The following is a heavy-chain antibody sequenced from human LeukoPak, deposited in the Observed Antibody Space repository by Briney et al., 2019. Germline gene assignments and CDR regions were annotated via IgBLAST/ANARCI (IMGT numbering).Heavy chain of an antibody. V-gene: IGHV3-23*01. CDR3: AKQHYYGSSGYHGFDP. CDR2: ISGSGGST. Sequence: PGGSLRLSCAASGFTFSSYAMSWVRQAPGKGLEWVSVISGSGGSTYYADSVKGRFTISRDNSKNTLYLQMNSLRVEDTAVYYCAKQHYYGSSGYHGFDPWGQGTLVTVSS. J-gene: IGHJ5*02. CDR1: GFTFSSYA. D-gene: IGHD3-22*01.